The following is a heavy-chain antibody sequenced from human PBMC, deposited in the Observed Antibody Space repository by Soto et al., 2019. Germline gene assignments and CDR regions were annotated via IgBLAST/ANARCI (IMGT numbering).Heavy chain of an antibody. CDR1: GFRFDEYN. D-gene: IGHD3-16*01. CDR3: ARETLSYGSALDV. CDR2: ITWNGANT. Sequence: AGSLRLSCAASGFRFDEYNIHWVRQAPGKGLEWVSLITWNGANTYYADSVKGRFTISRDGTTKSVSLQMTSLKREDTGLYYCARETLSYGSALDVWGQGTTVTVSS. V-gene: IGHV3-43*01. J-gene: IGHJ6*02.